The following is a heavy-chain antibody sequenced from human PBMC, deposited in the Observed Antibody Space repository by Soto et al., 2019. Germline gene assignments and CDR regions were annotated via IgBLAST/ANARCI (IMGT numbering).Heavy chain of an antibody. J-gene: IGHJ4*02. CDR2: IYRTGST. Sequence: QVQLQESGPGLVKPSGTLSLTCAVSGGSFTSNNWWTWVRQPPGQGMEWIGEIYRTGSTNYNPSLNSRVTITLDKSENHFSMKVTSLPAADTAVYYCASRDKGTSVDYWGQGTLVTVSS. V-gene: IGHV4-4*02. D-gene: IGHD1-7*01. CDR1: GGSFTSNNW. CDR3: ASRDKGTSVDY.